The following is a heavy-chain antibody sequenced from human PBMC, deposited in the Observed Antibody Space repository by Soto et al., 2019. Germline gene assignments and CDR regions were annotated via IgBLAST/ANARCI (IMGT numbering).Heavy chain of an antibody. CDR1: KYTFTSYD. D-gene: IGHD6-6*01. J-gene: IGHJ6*02. CDR3: ARIDGSSSAGHYGMDV. Sequence: QVQLVQSGAEVKKPGASVKVSCKASKYTFTSYDIHWVRQATGQGLEWMGWMNPNSGNTGYAQKFQGRVTMTRNTTINTAYMELSSLRSEDTAVYYCARIDGSSSAGHYGMDVWGQGTTVTVSS. CDR2: MNPNSGNT. V-gene: IGHV1-8*01.